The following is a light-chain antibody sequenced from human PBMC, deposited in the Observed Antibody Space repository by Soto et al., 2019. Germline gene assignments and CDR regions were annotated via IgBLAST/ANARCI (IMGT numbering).Light chain of an antibody. J-gene: IGKJ1*01. Sequence: EVVMTQSPAALSVSPGERVTLSCRASQSVGTKLAWYQQKPGQAPRLLIYGVSTRDTGIPATFSGSGSGTEFTLTISSLQSEDFAVYYCQQYDYWPRTFGQGTKVEI. V-gene: IGKV3-15*01. CDR3: QQYDYWPRT. CDR2: GVS. CDR1: QSVGTK.